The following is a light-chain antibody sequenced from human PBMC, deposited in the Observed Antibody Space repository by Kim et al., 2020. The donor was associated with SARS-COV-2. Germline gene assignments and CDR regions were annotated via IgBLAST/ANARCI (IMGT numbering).Light chain of an antibody. V-gene: IGKV1-5*01. J-gene: IGKJ5*01. Sequence: DIQMTQSPSTLSASVGDRVTITCRASQSISSWLAWYQQKPGKAPKLLIYDASSLESGVPSRFSGSGSGTEFTLTISSLQPDDFATYNSQKSKRDTRTFGAGTPRESK. CDR2: DAS. CDR3: QKSKRDTRT. CDR1: QSISSW.